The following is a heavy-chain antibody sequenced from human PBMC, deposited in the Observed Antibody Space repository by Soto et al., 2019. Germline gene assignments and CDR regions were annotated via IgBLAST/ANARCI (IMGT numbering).Heavy chain of an antibody. Sequence: EVQLVESGGGLVQPGGSLRLSCAASGFTFSSYSMNWVRQAPGKGLEWVSYISSSSSTIYYADSVKGRFTISRDNAKNSLYLQMNSLRDEDTAVYYCARDTGSIVVVPAAIDHWGQGTLVTVSS. CDR2: ISSSSSTI. CDR1: GFTFSSYS. CDR3: ARDTGSIVVVPAAIDH. J-gene: IGHJ4*02. D-gene: IGHD2-2*02. V-gene: IGHV3-48*02.